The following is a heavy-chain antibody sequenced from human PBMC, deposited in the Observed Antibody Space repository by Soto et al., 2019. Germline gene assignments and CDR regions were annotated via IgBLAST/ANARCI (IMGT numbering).Heavy chain of an antibody. CDR1: GFSFSSFT. J-gene: IGHJ4*02. CDR3: ARDSGGWIFDY. V-gene: IGHV3-21*06. CDR2: ISSSSSYI. Sequence: PVGSLRLSCAASGFSFSSFTMNWVRQAPGKGLEWVSSISSSSSYIYYADSVKGRFTISRDNAKNSLFLQMNSLRAEDTAMYYCARDSGGWIFDYWGQGTLVTVSS. D-gene: IGHD2-2*03.